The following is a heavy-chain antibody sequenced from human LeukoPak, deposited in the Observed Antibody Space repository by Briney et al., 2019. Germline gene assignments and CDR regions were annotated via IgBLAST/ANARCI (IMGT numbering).Heavy chain of an antibody. D-gene: IGHD2-15*01. J-gene: IGHJ3*02. CDR1: GGTFSSYA. Sequence: SVNLSCKASGGTFSSYAISWVRQAPGQGLEWMGGIIPVFGTANYAQKFQGRVTITADESTSTAYMELSSLRSEDTAVYYCARDRVVGLGIDNAFDIWGNGTRVPVSS. CDR3: ARDRVVGLGIDNAFDI. V-gene: IGHV1-69*13. CDR2: IIPVFGTA.